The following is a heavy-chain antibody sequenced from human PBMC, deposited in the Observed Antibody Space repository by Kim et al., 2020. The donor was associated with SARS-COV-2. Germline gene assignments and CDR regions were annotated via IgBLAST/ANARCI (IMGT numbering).Heavy chain of an antibody. CDR1: GGSISSGDYY. V-gene: IGHV4-30-4*01. Sequence: SETLSLTCTVSGGSISSGDYYWSWIRQPPGKGLEWIGYIYYSGSTYYNPSLKSRVTISVDTSKNQFSLKLSSVTAADTAVYYCARAGSSTSWDFQGTDRFDPWGQGTLVTVSS. CDR2: IYYSGST. D-gene: IGHD2-2*01. J-gene: IGHJ5*02. CDR3: ARAGSSTSWDFQGTDRFDP.